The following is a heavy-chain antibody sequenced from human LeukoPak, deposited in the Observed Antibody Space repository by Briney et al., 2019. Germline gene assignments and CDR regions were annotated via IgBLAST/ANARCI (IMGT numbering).Heavy chain of an antibody. J-gene: IGHJ4*02. CDR1: GYTFTGYY. CDR2: INPNSGGT. D-gene: IGHD2-2*01. CDR3: ARDAQKPTPGSDY. V-gene: IGHV1-2*02. Sequence: ASVKVSCKASGYTFTGYYMHWVRQAPGQGLEWMGWINPNSGGTNYAQKFQGRVTMTRDTSISTAYRELSRLRSDDTAVYYCARDAQKPTPGSDYWGQGTLVTVSS.